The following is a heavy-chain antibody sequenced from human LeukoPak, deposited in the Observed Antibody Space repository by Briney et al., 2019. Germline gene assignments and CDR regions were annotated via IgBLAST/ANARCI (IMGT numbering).Heavy chain of an antibody. CDR1: RFNVNNYW. D-gene: IGHD4-23*01. J-gene: IGHJ4*02. V-gene: IGHV3-74*01. CDR2: INEDGRVT. Sequence: TGGSLRLSCAASRFNVNNYWMHWVRQAPGKGLVWASRINEDGRVTSYAGSVRGRFTISRDSVENTLHLQMNSLRAEDTAVYYCVKDFGGNSDYWGQGTLVTVSS. CDR3: VKDFGGNSDY.